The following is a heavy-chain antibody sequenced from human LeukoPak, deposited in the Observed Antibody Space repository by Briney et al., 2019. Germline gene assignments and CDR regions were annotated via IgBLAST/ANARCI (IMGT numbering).Heavy chain of an antibody. D-gene: IGHD3-3*01. CDR3: ARDWRGSSYGGNDAFDI. Sequence: PAEALTLTCTVSGGSISSYYWSWIRQPAGKGLEWIGRIYTSGSTNYNPSLERRVTMAVDTSKNQFSLKLRSVTAADTAVYYCARDWRGSSYGGNDAFDIWGQGTMVTVSS. CDR1: GGSISSYY. V-gene: IGHV4-4*07. CDR2: IYTSGST. J-gene: IGHJ3*02.